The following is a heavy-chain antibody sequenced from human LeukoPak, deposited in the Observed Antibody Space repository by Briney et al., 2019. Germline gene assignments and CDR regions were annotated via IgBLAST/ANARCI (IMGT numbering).Heavy chain of an antibody. J-gene: IGHJ4*02. CDR3: AKQSSFYGPFDY. Sequence: GGSLRLSCAASGFTFSSYAMSWVRQAPGKGLEWVSTISGSGDSTYYADSVKGRFTISRDNSRNTLYLQMNSLRAEDTAVYYCAKQSSFYGPFDYWGQGTLVTVSS. V-gene: IGHV3-23*01. CDR2: ISGSGDST. CDR1: GFTFSSYA. D-gene: IGHD4-17*01.